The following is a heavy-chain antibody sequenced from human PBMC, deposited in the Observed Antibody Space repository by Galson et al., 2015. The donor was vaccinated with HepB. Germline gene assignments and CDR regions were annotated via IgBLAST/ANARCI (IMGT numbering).Heavy chain of an antibody. CDR1: RFALSNYG. J-gene: IGHJ6*01. D-gene: IGHD3-16*01. V-gene: IGHV3-23*01. CDR3: ARDSWRSYNYYYDYGMDV. Sequence: SLRLSCAASRFALSNYGMTWVRQAPGEGLEWVSGVSVNGGSTYYADSVKGRFTISRDNFRNTLYLQMNSLRAEDTAVYYCARDSWRSYNYYYDYGMDVWGQGTTVTVSS. CDR2: VSVNGGST.